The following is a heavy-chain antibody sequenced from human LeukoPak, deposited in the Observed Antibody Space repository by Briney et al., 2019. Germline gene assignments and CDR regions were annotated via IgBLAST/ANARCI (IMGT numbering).Heavy chain of an antibody. J-gene: IGHJ3*02. CDR2: VFYSGTT. CDR1: GGSIGSHY. D-gene: IGHD3-22*01. Sequence: SETLSLTCTVSGGSIGSHYWSWIRQPPGKGLEWIGYVFYSGTTNYNPSLKSRVTIPVDTSKNQFSLKLSSVTAADTAVYYCARDYYDSRGEAFDIWGLGTMVTVSS. V-gene: IGHV4-59*11. CDR3: ARDYYDSRGEAFDI.